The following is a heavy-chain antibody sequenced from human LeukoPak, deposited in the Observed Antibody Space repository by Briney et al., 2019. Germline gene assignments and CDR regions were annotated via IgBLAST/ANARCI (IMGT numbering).Heavy chain of an antibody. CDR3: AKDTKRYYYDSSVLFDD. D-gene: IGHD3-22*01. CDR1: GFTVSSNY. J-gene: IGHJ4*02. Sequence: GGSLRLSCAASGFTVSSNYMSWVRQAPGKGLEWVSVIYSGGSTYYADSVKGRFTISRDNSKNTLYLQMNSLRDEDTAIYYCAKDTKRYYYDSSVLFDDWGQGTLVTVSS. V-gene: IGHV3-66*01. CDR2: IYSGGST.